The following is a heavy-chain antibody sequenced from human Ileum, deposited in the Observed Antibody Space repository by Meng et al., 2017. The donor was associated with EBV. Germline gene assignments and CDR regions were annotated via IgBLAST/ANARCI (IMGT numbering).Heavy chain of an antibody. CDR2: IYHSGST. CDR3: ASGRDYAWHS. J-gene: IGHJ4*02. CDR1: SDSISSNNW. D-gene: IGHD4-17*01. V-gene: IGHV4-4*02. Sequence: QVQLEESGPGLVKPSGTLSLTCAVSSDSISSNNWWSWVRQPPGKGLEWIGEIYHSGSTNYNPSFKSRVTMSVDKSKNQISLNLSSVTAADTAVYYCASGRDYAWHSWGRGTLVTVSS.